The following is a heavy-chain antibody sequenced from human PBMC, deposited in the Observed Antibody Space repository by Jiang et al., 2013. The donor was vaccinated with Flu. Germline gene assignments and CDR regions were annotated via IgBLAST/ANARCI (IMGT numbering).Heavy chain of an antibody. Sequence: GSLRLSCAASGFTFSSYEMNWVRQAPGKGLEWVSYISSSGSTIYYADSVKGRFTISRDNAKNSLYLQMNSLRAEDTAVYYCARIGSSWSNWFDPWGQGTLVTVSS. V-gene: IGHV3-48*03. J-gene: IGHJ5*02. CDR3: ARIGSSWSNWFDP. CDR2: ISSSGSTI. CDR1: GFTFSSYE. D-gene: IGHD6-13*01.